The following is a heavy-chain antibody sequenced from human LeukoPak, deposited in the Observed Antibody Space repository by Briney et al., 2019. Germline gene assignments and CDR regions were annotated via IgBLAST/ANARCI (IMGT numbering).Heavy chain of an antibody. CDR3: ARLLVPYCGGDCYPVGAFDI. V-gene: IGHV3-66*04. J-gene: IGHJ3*02. D-gene: IGHD2-21*02. Sequence: GGSLRLSCAASGFTVSSNYMSWVRQAPGKGLEWVSVIYSGGSTYYADSVKGRFTISRDNSKNTLYLQMNSLRAEDTAVYYCARLLVPYCGGDCYPVGAFDIWGQGTMVTVSS. CDR1: GFTVSSNY. CDR2: IYSGGST.